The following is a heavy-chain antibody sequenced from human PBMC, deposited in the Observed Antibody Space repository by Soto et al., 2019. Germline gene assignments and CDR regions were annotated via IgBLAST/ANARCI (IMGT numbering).Heavy chain of an antibody. V-gene: IGHV3-72*01. D-gene: IGHD3-10*01. CDR2: TKDKAYSYTT. J-gene: IGHJ4*02. Sequence: EVQLVESGGDLVQPGGSLRLSCAASGFSLSDLFIDWVRQAPGKGLEWIGRTKDKAYSYTTEYAASTKGRVTISRDGSRNSLYLQMSSLKTEDTAVYYCASIRGVFGYWGQGTLVTVSS. CDR3: ASIRGVFGY. CDR1: GFSLSDLF.